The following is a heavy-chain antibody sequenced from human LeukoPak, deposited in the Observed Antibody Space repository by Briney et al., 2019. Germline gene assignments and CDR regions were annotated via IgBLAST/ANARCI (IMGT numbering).Heavy chain of an antibody. D-gene: IGHD6-13*01. CDR1: GGSISSYY. CDR3: ARGDVEYSSSWYSYYFDY. Sequence: PSETLSLTCTVSGGSISSYYWSWIRQPPGKGLEWIGYIYYSGSTNYNPSLKSRVTISVDTFKNQFSLKLSSVTAADTAVYYCARGDVEYSSSWYSYYFDYWGQGTLVTVSS. J-gene: IGHJ4*02. CDR2: IYYSGST. V-gene: IGHV4-59*01.